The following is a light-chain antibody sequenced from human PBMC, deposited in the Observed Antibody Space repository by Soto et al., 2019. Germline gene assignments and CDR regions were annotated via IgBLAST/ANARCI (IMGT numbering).Light chain of an antibody. CDR3: QQSYSTLT. J-gene: IGKJ3*01. Sequence: DIQMTQSPSSLCASLGDRVTITCRTSQTISDYLNWYQHKPGKAPKLLISAASSLQSGVPSRFSGSGSGTDFTLTISSLQPEDFATYYCQQSYSTLTFGPGTKVDIK. CDR2: AAS. CDR1: QTISDY. V-gene: IGKV1-39*01.